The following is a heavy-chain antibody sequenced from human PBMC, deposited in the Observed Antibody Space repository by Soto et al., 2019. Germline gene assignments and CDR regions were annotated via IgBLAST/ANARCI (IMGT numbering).Heavy chain of an antibody. V-gene: IGHV1-24*01. Sequence: ASVKVSCKVSGYTLPELPIHWVRQTPGKGLEWMGGFDPEDGEPIYAQKFQGRVTMTQDTSTDTAYMEMSSLTSEDTAVYYCAAQPTYFDFWSDYPPWFDPWGQGTLVTVSS. D-gene: IGHD3-3*01. CDR1: GYTLPELP. CDR2: FDPEDGEP. CDR3: AAQPTYFDFWSDYPPWFDP. J-gene: IGHJ5*02.